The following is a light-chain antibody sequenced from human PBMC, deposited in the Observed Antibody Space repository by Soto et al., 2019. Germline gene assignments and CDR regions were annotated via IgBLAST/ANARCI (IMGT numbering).Light chain of an antibody. Sequence: QSALTQPASVSGSPGQSITISCTGISSDIGGYNYVSWYQQHPGKAPKLIIYDVSNRPSGVSNRFSGSKSGNTASLTISGLQAEDEADYYCSSYISSSTLDVVFGGGTKLTVL. CDR2: DVS. J-gene: IGLJ2*01. V-gene: IGLV2-14*01. CDR3: SSYISSSTLDVV. CDR1: SSDIGGYNY.